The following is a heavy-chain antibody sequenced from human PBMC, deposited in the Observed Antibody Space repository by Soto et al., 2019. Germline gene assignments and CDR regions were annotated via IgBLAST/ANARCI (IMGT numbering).Heavy chain of an antibody. CDR1: GFIFNTYS. D-gene: IGHD3-3*01. J-gene: IGHJ4*02. Sequence: GGSLRLSCAASGFIFNTYSMDWVRQAPGKGLEWVASISPSGSYMYYGDSLKGRFTVSRDNAKNSLYLQMDSLRADDTAIYYCARFGLVTFDCWGQGTLVTVS. CDR3: ARFGLVTFDC. V-gene: IGHV3-21*01. CDR2: ISPSGSYM.